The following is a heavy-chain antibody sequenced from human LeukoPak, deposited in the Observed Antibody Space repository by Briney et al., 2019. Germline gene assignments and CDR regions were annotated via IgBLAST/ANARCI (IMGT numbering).Heavy chain of an antibody. V-gene: IGHV4-30-4*01. CDR2: IYYSGST. D-gene: IGHD3-10*01. CDR3: AMTGIWSAANWFDP. Sequence: SETLSLTCTVSGGSISSGDYSWSWIRQPPGKGLEWIGYIYYSGSTYYNPSLKSRVTISVDTSKNQFSLKLSSVTAADTAVYYCAMTGIWSAANWFDPWGQGTLVTVSS. J-gene: IGHJ5*02. CDR1: GGSISSGDYS.